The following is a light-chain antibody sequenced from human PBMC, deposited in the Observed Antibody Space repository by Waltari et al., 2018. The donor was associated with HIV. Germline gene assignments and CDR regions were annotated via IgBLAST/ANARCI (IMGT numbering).Light chain of an antibody. V-gene: IGKV4-1*01. Sequence: DIVMTQSPDSLAVSLGERATINCKSSPSVLYSSNNKNYLAWYQQKPGQPPKLLIYWASTRESGVPDRFSGRGSGTDFTLTISSLQAEDVAVYYCQQYYSTPPTFGQGTRLEIK. J-gene: IGKJ5*01. CDR3: QQYYSTPPT. CDR2: WAS. CDR1: PSVLYSSNNKNY.